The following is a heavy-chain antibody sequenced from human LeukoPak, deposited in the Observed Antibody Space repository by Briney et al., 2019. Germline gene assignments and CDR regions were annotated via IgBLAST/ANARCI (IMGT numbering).Heavy chain of an antibody. CDR1: GGSISSGDYY. Sequence: PSETLSLTCTVSGGSISSGDYYWSWLRQRPGKGLEWIGYIYYSGSTYYNPSLKSRVTISVDTSKNQFSLKLSSVTAADTAVYYCARSYNWNDGFDYWGQGTLVTVSS. CDR3: ARSYNWNDGFDY. D-gene: IGHD1-20*01. V-gene: IGHV4-30-4*01. J-gene: IGHJ4*02. CDR2: IYYSGST.